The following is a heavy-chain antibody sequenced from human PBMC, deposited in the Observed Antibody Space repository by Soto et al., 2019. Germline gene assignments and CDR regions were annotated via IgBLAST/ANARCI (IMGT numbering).Heavy chain of an antibody. J-gene: IGHJ4*02. Sequence: QVQLVQSGAEVKKPGASVKVSCKASGYTFTSYGISWVRQAPGQGLEWMGWISAYNGNTNYAQKLQGRVTMTTDTSTSTAYMELXXXXXXXXXXXXXXXXXXXXXXXXXDXWGQGTLVTVSS. CDR2: ISAYNGNT. CDR1: GYTFTSYG. CDR3: XXXXXXXXXXXXDX. V-gene: IGHV1-18*01.